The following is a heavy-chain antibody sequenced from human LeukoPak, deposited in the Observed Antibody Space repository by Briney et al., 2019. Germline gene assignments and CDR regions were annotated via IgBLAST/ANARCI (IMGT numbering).Heavy chain of an antibody. Sequence: PGGSLRLSCAASGFVFSSYAMSWVRQAPGKGLEWVSVISGSGGSTFYADSVKGRFTISRDNSKNTLYLQMNSLRAEDTAVHYCATSIAARRKPFDYWGQGTLVTVSS. J-gene: IGHJ4*02. CDR1: GFVFSSYA. D-gene: IGHD6-6*01. CDR2: ISGSGGST. CDR3: ATSIAARRKPFDY. V-gene: IGHV3-23*01.